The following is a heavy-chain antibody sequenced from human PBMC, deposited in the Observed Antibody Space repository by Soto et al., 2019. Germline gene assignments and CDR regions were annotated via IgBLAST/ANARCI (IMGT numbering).Heavy chain of an antibody. V-gene: IGHV3-66*01. CDR1: GITVITNY. J-gene: IGHJ4*02. Sequence: GGSLRLSCAASGITVITNYFSWVRQAPGQGLEWVSGIYSDGSTHYAGSVKGRFTISRDNSKDTLYLQMNTLRAEDTGVYYCTRDPTTSVGTDDWGQGTVVTVSS. D-gene: IGHD4-17*01. CDR3: TRDPTTSVGTDD. CDR2: IYSDGST.